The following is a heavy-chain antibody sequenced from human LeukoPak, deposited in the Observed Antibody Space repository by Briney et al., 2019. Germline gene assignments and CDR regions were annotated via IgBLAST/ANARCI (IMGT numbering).Heavy chain of an antibody. CDR3: ARDVSSRDYYYYMDV. J-gene: IGHJ6*03. D-gene: IGHD6-13*01. V-gene: IGHV1-2*02. CDR1: GYTFTGYY. Sequence: ASVKVSCKASGYTFTGYYMHWVRQAPGQGLEWMGWINPNSGGTNYAQKFQGRVTMTRDTSISTAYMELSKLRSDDTAVYYCARDVSSRDYYYYMDVWGKGTTITISS. CDR2: INPNSGGT.